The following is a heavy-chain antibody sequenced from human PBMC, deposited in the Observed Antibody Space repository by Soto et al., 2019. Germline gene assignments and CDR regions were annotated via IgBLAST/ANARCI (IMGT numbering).Heavy chain of an antibody. CDR2: ISGSGSPT. CDR3: ARDVGDCSGGSCYTGYGMDV. J-gene: IGHJ6*02. D-gene: IGHD2-15*01. Sequence: GGSLRLSCAASGFTFSSYAMTWVRQAPGKGLEWVSVISGSGSPTYYADSVKGRFTISRDNAKNSLYLQMNSLRAEDTAVYYCARDVGDCSGGSCYTGYGMDVWGQGTTVTVSS. V-gene: IGHV3-23*01. CDR1: GFTFSSYA.